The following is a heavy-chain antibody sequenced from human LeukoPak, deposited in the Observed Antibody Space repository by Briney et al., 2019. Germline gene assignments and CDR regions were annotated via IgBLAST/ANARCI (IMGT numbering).Heavy chain of an antibody. V-gene: IGHV4-34*01. CDR2: INHTGRT. CDR1: GGPFIDYQ. CDR3: ARQVVFDY. Sequence: PSETLSLTCAVSGGPFIDYQWTWIRQPPGKGLEWIGDINHTGRTNYNPSLKGRATISVDTSKKQFSLRVRSVTAADTAIYYCARQVVFDYWSQGTLVIVSA. D-gene: IGHD2-21*01. J-gene: IGHJ4*02.